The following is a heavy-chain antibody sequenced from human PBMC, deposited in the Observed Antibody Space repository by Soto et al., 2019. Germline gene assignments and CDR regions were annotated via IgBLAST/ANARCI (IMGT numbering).Heavy chain of an antibody. J-gene: IGHJ4*02. CDR3: ARDYYDRSGYSADCDY. V-gene: IGHV3-48*01. CDR1: GFTFSSYS. CDR2: ISSSSSTI. D-gene: IGHD3-22*01. Sequence: EVQLVESGGGLVQPGGSLRLSCAASGFTFSSYSMNWVRQAPGKGLEWVSYISSSSSTIYYADSVKGRFTISRDNAKNSLYLQMNSLRAEDTAVYYCARDYYDRSGYSADCDYWGQGTLVTVSS.